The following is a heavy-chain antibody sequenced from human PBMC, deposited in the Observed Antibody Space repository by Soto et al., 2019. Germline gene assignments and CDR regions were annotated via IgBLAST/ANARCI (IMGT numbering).Heavy chain of an antibody. CDR2: INHSGST. D-gene: IGHD3-3*01. CDR3: ARGITIFGVVP. V-gene: IGHV4-34*01. J-gene: IGHJ5*02. Sequence: PSETLSLTCAVYGGSFSGYYWSWIRQPPGKGLEWIGEINHSGSTNYNPSLKSRVTISVDTSKNQFSLKLSSVTAADTAVYYCARGITIFGVVPWGQGTLVTVSS. CDR1: GGSFSGYY.